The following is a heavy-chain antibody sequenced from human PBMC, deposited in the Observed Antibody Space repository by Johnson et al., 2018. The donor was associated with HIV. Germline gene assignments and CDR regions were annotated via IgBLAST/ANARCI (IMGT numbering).Heavy chain of an antibody. Sequence: QVQLVESGGGVVQPGRSLRLSCAASGFTFSNYDMHWVRQAPGKGLEWGAVPSNDGSNKYHADSVKGRFTIPRDNSKDTLYLQMNSLRTEDTALYYCARGASDDSRGYRILGYAFDIWGQGTMVTVSS. CDR3: ARGASDDSRGYRILGYAFDI. CDR2: PSNDGSNK. CDR1: GFTFSNYD. V-gene: IGHV3-30*03. D-gene: IGHD3-22*01. J-gene: IGHJ3*02.